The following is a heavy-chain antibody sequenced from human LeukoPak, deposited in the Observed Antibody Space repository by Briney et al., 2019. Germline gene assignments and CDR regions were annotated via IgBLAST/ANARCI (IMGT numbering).Heavy chain of an antibody. V-gene: IGHV3-23*01. CDR2: ISGSGGST. D-gene: IGHD3-3*01. CDR3: VFPDDFWSGYYTGDY. Sequence: GGSLRLSCAASGFTFSSYAMSWVRQAPGKGLEWDSAISGSGGSTYYADSVKGRFTISRDNSKNTLYLQMNSLRAEDTAVYYCVFPDDFWSGYYTGDYWGQGTLVTVSS. J-gene: IGHJ4*02. CDR1: GFTFSSYA.